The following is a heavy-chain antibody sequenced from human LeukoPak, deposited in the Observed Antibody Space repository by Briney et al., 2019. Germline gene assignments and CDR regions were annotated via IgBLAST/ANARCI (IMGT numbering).Heavy chain of an antibody. V-gene: IGHV3-23*01. J-gene: IGHJ4*02. CDR1: GFTFSSYA. Sequence: GGSLRLSCAASGFTFSSYAMSWVRQAPGKGLEWASAISGSGGSTYYADSVKGRFTISRDNSKNTLYLQMNSLRAEDTAVYYCAKSVYSSSWRLFDYWGQGTLVTVSS. CDR2: ISGSGGST. D-gene: IGHD6-13*01. CDR3: AKSVYSSSWRLFDY.